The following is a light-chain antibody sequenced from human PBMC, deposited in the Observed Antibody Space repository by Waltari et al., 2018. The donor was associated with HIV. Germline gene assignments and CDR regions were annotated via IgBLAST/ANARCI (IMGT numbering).Light chain of an antibody. CDR2: EVS. Sequence: QSALTQPASVSGSPGQSITISCTGTSSDVGGYNSVSWYQQHPGKAPKLMIYEVSNGPSGVSNRFSGSKSGNTASLTISGLQAEDEADYYCSSYTSSSTVVFGGGTKLTVL. J-gene: IGLJ2*01. CDR3: SSYTSSSTVV. V-gene: IGLV2-14*01. CDR1: SSDVGGYNS.